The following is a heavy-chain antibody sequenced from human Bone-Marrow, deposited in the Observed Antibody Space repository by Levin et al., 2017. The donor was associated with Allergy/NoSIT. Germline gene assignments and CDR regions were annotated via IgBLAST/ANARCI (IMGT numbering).Heavy chain of an antibody. Sequence: SQTLSLTCTVSGGSISSYYWSWIRQPAGKGLEWIGRIYTSGSTNYNPSLKSRVTMSVDTSKNQFSLKLSSVTAADTAVYYCARDGTAAGQNYYDGMDVWGQGTTVTVSS. CDR1: GGSISSYY. D-gene: IGHD6-13*01. CDR2: IYTSGST. J-gene: IGHJ6*02. CDR3: ARDGTAAGQNYYDGMDV. V-gene: IGHV4-4*07.